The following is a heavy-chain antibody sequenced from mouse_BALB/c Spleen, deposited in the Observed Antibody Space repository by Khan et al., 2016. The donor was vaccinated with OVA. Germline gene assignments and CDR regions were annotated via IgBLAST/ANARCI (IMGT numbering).Heavy chain of an antibody. J-gene: IGHJ2*01. CDR1: GYTFTNYW. D-gene: IGHD1-1*01. V-gene: IGHV1-7*01. Sequence: QVQLKESGAELAKPGASVKMSCKASGYTFTNYWILWVKQRPGQGLEWIVYINPSTGYTEYNQNFKDKATLTADKSSSTAYMQLSSLTSEDSAVYCCASRGLRWDFDYWGQGTTVTVSS. CDR2: INPSTGYT. CDR3: ASRGLRWDFDY.